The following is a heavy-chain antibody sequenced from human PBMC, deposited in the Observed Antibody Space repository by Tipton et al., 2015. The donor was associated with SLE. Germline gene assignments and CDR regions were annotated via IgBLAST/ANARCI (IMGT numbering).Heavy chain of an antibody. CDR1: GGSISSTYYY. CDR2: IYYSGST. CDR3: AREFRLRWYYGMDV. D-gene: IGHD2-21*01. Sequence: TLSLTCTVSGGSISSTYYYWGWIRQPPGKGLEWIGYIYYSGSTNYNPSLKSRVTISVDTSKNQFSLKLSSVTAADTAVYYCAREFRLRWYYGMDVWGQGTTVTVSS. J-gene: IGHJ6*02. V-gene: IGHV4-61*01.